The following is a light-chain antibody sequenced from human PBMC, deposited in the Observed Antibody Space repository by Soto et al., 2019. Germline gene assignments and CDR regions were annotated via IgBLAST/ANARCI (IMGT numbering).Light chain of an antibody. CDR2: GAS. CDR3: QQYNNWPWT. V-gene: IGKV3-15*01. J-gene: IGKJ1*01. CDR1: QSGGSN. Sequence: EIVMTQSPATLSVSPGERATLSCRASQSGGSNLAWYQQKPGQAPRLLIYGASTRATGIPARFSGSRSGTEFNLTISSLQSKDFVVYYCQQYNNWPWTFGQGTKVEIK.